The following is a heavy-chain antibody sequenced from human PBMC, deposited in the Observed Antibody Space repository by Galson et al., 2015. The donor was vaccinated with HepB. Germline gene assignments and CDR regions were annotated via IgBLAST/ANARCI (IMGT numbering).Heavy chain of an antibody. D-gene: IGHD4-23*01. CDR1: GFTFSSYG. CDR2: ISYDGSNK. CDR3: AKTLDYGGNSYLHY. Sequence: SLRLSCAASGFTFSSYGMHWVRQAPGKGLEWVAVISYDGSNKYYADSVKGRFTISRDNSKNTLYLQMNSLRAEDTAVYHCAKTLDYGGNSYLHYWGQGTLVTVSS. J-gene: IGHJ4*02. V-gene: IGHV3-30*18.